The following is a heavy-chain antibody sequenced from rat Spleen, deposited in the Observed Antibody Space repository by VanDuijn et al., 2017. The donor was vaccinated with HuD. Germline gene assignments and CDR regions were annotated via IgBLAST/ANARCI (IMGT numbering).Heavy chain of an antibody. CDR2: ISSGGGNT. CDR3: ASRTGNWFAY. CDR1: GFTFSNYD. J-gene: IGHJ3*01. D-gene: IGHD4-2*01. V-gene: IGHV5S13*01. Sequence: EVQLVESGGGLVQPGRSLKLSCAASGFTFSNYDMAWVRQAPTKGLEWIASISSGGGNTHYRDSVKGRFTISRDSAKNTQYLQMDSLRSEDTATYYCASRTGNWFAYWGQGTLVTVSS.